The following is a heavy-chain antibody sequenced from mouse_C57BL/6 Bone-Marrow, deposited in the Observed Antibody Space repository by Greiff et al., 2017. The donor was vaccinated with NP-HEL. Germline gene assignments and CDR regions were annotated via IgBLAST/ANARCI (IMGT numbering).Heavy chain of an antibody. V-gene: IGHV14-4*01. CDR3: TTPSYYAMDY. CDR2: IDPENGDT. CDR1: GFNIKDDY. Sequence: EVKLQQSGAELVRPGASVKLSCTASGFNIKDDYMHWVKQRPEQGLEWIGWIDPENGDTEYASKFQGKATITADTSSNTAYLQLSSLTSEDTAVYYCTTPSYYAMDYWGQGTSVTVSS. J-gene: IGHJ4*01.